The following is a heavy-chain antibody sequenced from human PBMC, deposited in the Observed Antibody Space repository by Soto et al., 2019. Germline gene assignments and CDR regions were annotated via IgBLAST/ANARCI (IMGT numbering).Heavy chain of an antibody. CDR3: ARRGVVVVTATLDY. CDR2: INHSGST. V-gene: IGHV4-34*01. D-gene: IGHD2-21*02. J-gene: IGHJ4*02. Sequence: PSETLSLTCAVDGGSFSGYYWSWIRQPPGKGLEWIGEINHSGSTNYNPSLKSRVTISVDTSKNQFSLKLSSVTAADTAVYYCARRGVVVVTATLDYWGQGTLVTVSS. CDR1: GGSFSGYY.